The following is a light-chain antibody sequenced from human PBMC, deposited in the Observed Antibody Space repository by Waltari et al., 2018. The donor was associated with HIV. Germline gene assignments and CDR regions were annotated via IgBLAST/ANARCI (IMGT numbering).Light chain of an antibody. J-gene: IGLJ2*01. Sequence: AGLSQPPSLSTGLGQTATLTCTGNSDNVGHQGAVWLQHHQGLPPRLLSHRNNNRPSGVSDRCSTATSGNTAFLTIRGLRSEDEADYFCSAWDSSLTGWIFGGGTQLAVL. CDR3: SAWDSSLTGWI. CDR1: SDNVGHQG. V-gene: IGLV10-54*01. CDR2: RNN.